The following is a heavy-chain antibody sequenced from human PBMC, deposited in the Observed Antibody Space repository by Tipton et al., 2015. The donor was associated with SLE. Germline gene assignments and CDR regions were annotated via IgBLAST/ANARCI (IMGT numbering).Heavy chain of an antibody. J-gene: IGHJ6*03. D-gene: IGHD6-6*01. V-gene: IGHV3-74*01. Sequence: SLRLSCTTSGFTFSSYWMHWVRQPPGKGLVWVSRIKPDGSITNYADSVKGRFTISRDNSKSTLYLQMNSLRAEDTAVYYCARGTESSSPGRYFRRYYYYYMDVWGKGTTVTVSS. CDR1: GFTFSSYW. CDR3: ARGTESSSPGRYFRRYYYYYMDV. CDR2: IKPDGSIT.